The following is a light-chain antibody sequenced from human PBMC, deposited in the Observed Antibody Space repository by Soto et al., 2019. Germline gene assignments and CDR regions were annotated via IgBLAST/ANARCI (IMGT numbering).Light chain of an antibody. V-gene: IGKV3-11*01. CDR1: QSISNY. J-gene: IGKJ1*01. CDR3: QLCCNWPPTWT. CDR2: DAS. Sequence: EIVLTQSPATLSLSPGERATLSCRASQSISNYLAWYQHKPGQAPRLLIYDASSRATGIQARFSGSGSGTDFTLTISSLEPEDFAVYYCQLCCNWPPTWTFGQGTKVEVK.